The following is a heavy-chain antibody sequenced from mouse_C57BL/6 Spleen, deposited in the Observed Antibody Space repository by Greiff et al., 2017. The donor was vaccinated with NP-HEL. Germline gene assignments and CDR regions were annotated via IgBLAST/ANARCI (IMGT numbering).Heavy chain of an antibody. V-gene: IGHV1-7*01. D-gene: IGHD3-2*02. CDR1: GYTFTSYW. J-gene: IGHJ3*01. Sequence: QVQLKQSGAELAKPGASVKLSCKASGYTFTSYWMHWVKQRPGQGLEWIGYINPSSGYTKYNQKFKDKATLTADKSSSTAYMQLSSLTYEDSAVYYCARETAQARTWFAYWGQGTLVTVSA. CDR3: ARETAQARTWFAY. CDR2: INPSSGYT.